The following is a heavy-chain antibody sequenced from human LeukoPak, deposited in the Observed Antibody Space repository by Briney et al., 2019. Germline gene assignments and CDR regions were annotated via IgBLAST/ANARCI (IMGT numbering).Heavy chain of an antibody. CDR3: ALGLVTDY. V-gene: IGHV3-66*01. D-gene: IGHD3-9*01. CDR1: GFTFSTYS. Sequence: GGSLRLSCAASGFTFSTYSMNWVRQAPGKGLEWVSVIYSGGSTYYADSVKGRFTISRDNSKNTLYLQMNSLRVEDTAVYYCALGLVTDYWGQGTLVTVSS. J-gene: IGHJ4*02. CDR2: IYSGGST.